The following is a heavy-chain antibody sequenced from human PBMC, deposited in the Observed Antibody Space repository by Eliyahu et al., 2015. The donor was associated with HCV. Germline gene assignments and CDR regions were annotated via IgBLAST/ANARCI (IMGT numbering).Heavy chain of an antibody. Sequence: EVQLVESGGGLVQPGGSLXLSCAASGFPFSXXAMSWVRQAPGKGLEWVSAXSGXGGSTYYADSVKGRFTISRDNSKNTLYLQMSSXRAEDTAVYYCAKDLRYYDSSGANWFDPWGQGTLVTVSS. CDR1: GFPFSXXA. J-gene: IGHJ5*02. D-gene: IGHD3-22*01. CDR3: AKDLRYYDSSGANWFDP. CDR2: XSGXGGST. V-gene: IGHV3-23*04.